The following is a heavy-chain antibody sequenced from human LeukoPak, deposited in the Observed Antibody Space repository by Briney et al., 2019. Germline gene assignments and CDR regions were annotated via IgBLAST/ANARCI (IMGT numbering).Heavy chain of an antibody. V-gene: IGHV4-59*01. CDR1: GASISSYY. D-gene: IGHD5-18*01. CDR2: IYYSWNT. J-gene: IGHJ4*02. Sequence: SETLSLTCTVSGASISSYYWTWIRQPPGKGLEWNGYIYYSWNTNYNPSIKSRVTISVVPYKHQLSLKLSAVTAAGTAVYYCASRSIQLWPTVDFWGQGTLVTVSS. CDR3: ASRSIQLWPTVDF.